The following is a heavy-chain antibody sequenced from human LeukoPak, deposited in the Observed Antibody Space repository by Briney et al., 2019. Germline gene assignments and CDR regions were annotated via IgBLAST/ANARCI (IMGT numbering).Heavy chain of an antibody. J-gene: IGHJ4*02. D-gene: IGHD4-17*01. V-gene: IGHV4-4*07. CDR1: GGSISGYY. CDR2: IYTTGST. Sequence: SETLSLTCTVSGGSISGYYWSWIRQPAGKGLEWIGRIYTTGSTNYNPSLTGRVTMSVDTSKNQFSLRLTSLTAADTAVYYCTRAGYGDYGAVDSWGQGTLVTVSS. CDR3: TRAGYGDYGAVDS.